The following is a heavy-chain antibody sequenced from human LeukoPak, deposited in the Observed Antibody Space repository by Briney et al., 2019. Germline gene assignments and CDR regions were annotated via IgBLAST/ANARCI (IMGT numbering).Heavy chain of an antibody. D-gene: IGHD1-26*01. Sequence: GGSLRLSCAASGFTFSSYAMTWVRQAPGKGLEWVSTITGSGGSTYFADSVKGRFTISRDSSKNTLFMHMNTLRAEDTAIYYCAKDRTVGASYWYFDLWGRGTLVTVSS. CDR2: ITGSGGST. CDR1: GFTFSSYA. CDR3: AKDRTVGASYWYFDL. V-gene: IGHV3-23*01. J-gene: IGHJ2*01.